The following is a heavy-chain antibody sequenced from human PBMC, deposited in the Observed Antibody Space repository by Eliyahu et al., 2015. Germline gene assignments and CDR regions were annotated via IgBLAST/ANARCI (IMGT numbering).Heavy chain of an antibody. V-gene: IGHV4-39*01. CDR2: IYYSGST. CDR1: GGXISXXSYY. D-gene: IGHD2-2*01. Sequence: QLQLQESGPGLVKPSETLSLXCTVSGGXISXXSYYWGXIRQPPGXXLEWIGSIYYSGSTYYNPSLKSRVTISVDTSKNQFSLKLSSVTAADTAVYYCARQVVVPAVPGTGWFDPWGQGTLVTVSS. CDR3: ARQVVVPAVPGTGWFDP. J-gene: IGHJ5*02.